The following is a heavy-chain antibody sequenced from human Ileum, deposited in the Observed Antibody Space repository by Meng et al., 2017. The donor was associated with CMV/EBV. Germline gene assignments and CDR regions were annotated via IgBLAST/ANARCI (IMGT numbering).Heavy chain of an antibody. D-gene: IGHD3-3*01. CDR3: ARDSPPRFLEWYFDY. Sequence: GSSLKISCAASGFTFSSYAMHWVRQAPGKGLEWVAVISYDGSNKYYADSVKGRFTISRDNSKNTLYLQMNSLRAEDTAVYYCARDSPPRFLEWYFDYWGQGTLVTVSS. CDR2: ISYDGSNK. V-gene: IGHV3-30*04. J-gene: IGHJ4*02. CDR1: GFTFSSYA.